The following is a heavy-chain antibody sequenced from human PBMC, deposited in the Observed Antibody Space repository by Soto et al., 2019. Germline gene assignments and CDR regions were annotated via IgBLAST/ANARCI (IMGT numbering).Heavy chain of an antibody. V-gene: IGHV1-24*01. CDR3: ATPVYGGNPGRAVFDI. CDR2: FDPGEGET. CDR1: VYSRTELS. J-gene: IGHJ3*02. D-gene: IGHD2-15*01. Sequence: XSVKVSCKVSVYSRTELSMHWVRQAPGKGLEWIGGFDPGEGETIYAPKFQGRVSVTEDRSTDTAYMELSSLRSEDTAVYYCATPVYGGNPGRAVFDIWRHGPRFTVSS.